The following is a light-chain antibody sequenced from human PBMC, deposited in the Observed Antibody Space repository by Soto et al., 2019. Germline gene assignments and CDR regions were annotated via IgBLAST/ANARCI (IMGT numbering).Light chain of an antibody. V-gene: IGKV1-5*03. CDR1: QSISSW. CDR3: QQYSYFAT. Sequence: DIQMTQSPSTLSASVGDRVTITCRASQSISSWLTWYQQKAGQAPKLLIYKASIVESGVPSRFSGSGSGTEFNLTISSLQPDDSATYYCQQYSYFATFGQGTRVEVK. J-gene: IGKJ1*01. CDR2: KAS.